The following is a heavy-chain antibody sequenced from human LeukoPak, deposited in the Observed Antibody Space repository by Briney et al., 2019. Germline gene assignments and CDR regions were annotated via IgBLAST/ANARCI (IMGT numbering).Heavy chain of an antibody. D-gene: IGHD1-1*01. CDR2: IRSKANSYAT. Sequence: SGGSLRLSCAASGFAFSGSAMHWVRQASGKGLEWVGRIRSKANSYATAYAASVKGRFTISRDDSKNTAYLQMNSLKTEDTAVYHCARGPAGYNWGQGTLVTVSS. CDR3: ARGPAGYN. J-gene: IGHJ4*02. CDR1: GFAFSGSA. V-gene: IGHV3-73*01.